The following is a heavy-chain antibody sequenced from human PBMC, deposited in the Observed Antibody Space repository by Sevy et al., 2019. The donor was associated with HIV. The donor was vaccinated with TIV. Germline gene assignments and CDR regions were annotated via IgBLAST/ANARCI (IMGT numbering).Heavy chain of an antibody. CDR2: ISDSAYNT. Sequence: GGCLRLSCAASGFTFSNYAMSWVRQAPGKGLEWFSGISDSAYNTYYADSVKGRFTISRDNSKNYLYLQMNSLRAEDTAVYISTKDESYTVATSYYFDYWGQGTLVTVSS. CDR3: TKDESYTVATSYYFDY. CDR1: GFTFSNYA. V-gene: IGHV3-23*01. J-gene: IGHJ4*02. D-gene: IGHD5-12*01.